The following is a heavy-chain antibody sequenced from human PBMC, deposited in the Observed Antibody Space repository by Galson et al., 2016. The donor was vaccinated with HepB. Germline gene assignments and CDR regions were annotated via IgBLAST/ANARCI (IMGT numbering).Heavy chain of an antibody. V-gene: IGHV6-1*01. CDR1: GDSVSSNSAA. Sequence: CAISGDSVSSNSAAWHWIRQSPSRGLEWLGRTHYRSKWYNDYAVSVKSRISIHPDTSKNQFSLQLNSVTPEDTAVYYCATSDTAMDAFDIWGQGTMVTVSS. J-gene: IGHJ3*02. CDR2: THYRSKWYN. CDR3: ATSDTAMDAFDI. D-gene: IGHD5-18*01.